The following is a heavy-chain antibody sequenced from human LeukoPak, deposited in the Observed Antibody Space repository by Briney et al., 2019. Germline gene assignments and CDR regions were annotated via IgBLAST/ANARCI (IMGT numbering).Heavy chain of an antibody. Sequence: SETLPLTCTVSGGSISSSSYYWGWIRQPPGKGLEWIGSIYYSGSTYYNPSLKSRVTISVDTSKNQFSLKLSSVTAADTAVYYCARHIGSAYWYFDLWGRGTLVTVSS. J-gene: IGHJ2*01. CDR2: IYYSGST. CDR3: ARHIGSAYWYFDL. V-gene: IGHV4-39*01. D-gene: IGHD2-15*01. CDR1: GGSISSSSYY.